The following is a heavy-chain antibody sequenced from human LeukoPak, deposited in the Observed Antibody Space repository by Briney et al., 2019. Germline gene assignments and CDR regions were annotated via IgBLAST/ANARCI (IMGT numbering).Heavy chain of an antibody. J-gene: IGHJ4*02. D-gene: IGHD3-9*01. V-gene: IGHV1-46*01. Sequence: GASVKVSCKASGYTFTSYGISWVRQAPGQGLEWMGIINPSGGSTSYAQKFQGRVTMTRDMSTSTVYMELSSLRSEDTAVYYCARDRGRLTGDRLGDYWGQGTLVTVSS. CDR1: GYTFTSYG. CDR3: ARDRGRLTGDRLGDY. CDR2: INPSGGST.